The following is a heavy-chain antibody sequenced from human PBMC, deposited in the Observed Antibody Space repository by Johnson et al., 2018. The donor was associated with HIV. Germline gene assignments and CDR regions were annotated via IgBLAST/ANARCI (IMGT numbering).Heavy chain of an antibody. CDR1: GFTFSDYY. D-gene: IGHD3-16*02. Sequence: VQLVESGGGLVKPGGSLRLSCAASGFTFSDYYMSWIRQAPGKGLEWVSYISSSGSTIYYADSVKGRFTISRDNAKNSLYLQMNSLRAEDTAVYYCASRSYDYVWGSYRPGSAFDIWGQGTMVTVSS. CDR3: ASRSYDYVWGSYRPGSAFDI. CDR2: ISSSGSTI. J-gene: IGHJ3*02. V-gene: IGHV3-11*04.